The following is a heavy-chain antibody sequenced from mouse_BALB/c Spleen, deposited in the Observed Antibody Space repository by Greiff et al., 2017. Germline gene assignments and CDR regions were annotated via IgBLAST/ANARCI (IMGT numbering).Heavy chain of an antibody. CDR3: AREGNPPFDY. CDR2: ISSGSSTI. V-gene: IGHV5-17*02. CDR1: GFTFSSFG. Sequence: EVQLVESGGGLVQPGGSRTLSCAASGFTFSSFGMHWVRQAPEKGLEWVAYISSGSSTIYYADTVKGRFTISRDNPKNTLFLQMTSLRSEDTAMYYCAREGNPPFDYWGQGTTLTVSS. J-gene: IGHJ2*01.